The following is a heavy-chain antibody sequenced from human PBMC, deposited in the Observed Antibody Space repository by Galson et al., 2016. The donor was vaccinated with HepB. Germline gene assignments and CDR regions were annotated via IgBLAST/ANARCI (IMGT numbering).Heavy chain of an antibody. CDR2: IKQDESEK. CDR3: ARTLLRLGELSSRRYYYFDT. D-gene: IGHD3-16*02. Sequence: SLRLSCAASGFSFGSYWMSWVRQAPGKGLEWVANIKQDESEKYYVDSVKGRFTISRDNAKNLLYLQMNSLRVDDTAVYYCARTLLRLGELSSRRYYYFDTWGQGTLVTVSS. CDR1: GFSFGSYW. V-gene: IGHV3-7*04. J-gene: IGHJ4*02.